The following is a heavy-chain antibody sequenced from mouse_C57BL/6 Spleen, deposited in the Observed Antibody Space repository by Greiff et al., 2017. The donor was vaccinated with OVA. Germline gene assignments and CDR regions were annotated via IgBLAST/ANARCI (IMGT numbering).Heavy chain of an antibody. CDR2: ISSGGDYI. Sequence: EVHLVESGEGLVKPGGSLKLSCAASGFTFSSYAMSWVRQTPGQRLEWVAYISSGGDYIYYADTVKGRFTLSRDNARNTLYLQMSSLKSEETAMYYCAREGWYFDVWGTGTTVTVSS. V-gene: IGHV5S21*01. CDR3: AREGWYFDV. CDR1: GFTFSSYA. J-gene: IGHJ1*03.